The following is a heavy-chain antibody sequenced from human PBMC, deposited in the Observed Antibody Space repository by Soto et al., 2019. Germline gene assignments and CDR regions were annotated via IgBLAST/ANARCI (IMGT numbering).Heavy chain of an antibody. J-gene: IGHJ4*02. Sequence: GGSLRLSCAASVFTVSSNYMSWVRQAPGKGLEWVSVIYSGGSTYYADSVKGRFTISRDNSKNTLYLQMNSLRAEDTAVYYCARSGYSYGPFDYWGQGTLVTVSS. D-gene: IGHD5-18*01. CDR1: VFTVSSNY. V-gene: IGHV3-53*01. CDR2: IYSGGST. CDR3: ARSGYSYGPFDY.